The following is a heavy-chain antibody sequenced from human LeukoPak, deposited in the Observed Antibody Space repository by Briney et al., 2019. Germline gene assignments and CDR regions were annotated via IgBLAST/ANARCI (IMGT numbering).Heavy chain of an antibody. CDR2: INPNSGGT. CDR3: ARDMGYPYYYYYYMDV. V-gene: IGHV1-2*02. Sequence: ASVKVSCKASGYTFTGYYMHWVRQAPGQGLEWMGWINPNSGGTNYAQKFQGRVTMTRDTSISTAYMELSRPRSDDTAVYYCARDMGYPYYYYYYMDVWGKGTTVTVSS. D-gene: IGHD5-12*01. CDR1: GYTFTGYY. J-gene: IGHJ6*03.